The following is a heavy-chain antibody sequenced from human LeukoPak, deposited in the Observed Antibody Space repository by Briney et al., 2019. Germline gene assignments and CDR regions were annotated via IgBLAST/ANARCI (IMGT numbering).Heavy chain of an antibody. CDR2: ISSSGSTI. J-gene: IGHJ4*01. V-gene: IGHV3-48*03. CDR3: ARPVRGVILGYFDY. D-gene: IGHD3-10*01. CDR1: GFTFSSYE. Sequence: GGSLRLSCAASGFTFSSYEMNWVRQAPGKGLEWVSYISSSGSTIYYADSVKGRFTISRDNAKNSLYLQMNSLRAEDTAVYYCARPVRGVILGYFDYWGQEPWSPSPQ.